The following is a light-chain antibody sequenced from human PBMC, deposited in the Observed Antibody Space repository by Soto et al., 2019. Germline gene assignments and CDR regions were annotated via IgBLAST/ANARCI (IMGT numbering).Light chain of an antibody. CDR2: DAS. Sequence: EFVFTQSPGTLSLSPGERATLSCRASQTVRNNYLAWYQQKPGQAPRLLIYDASSRATGIPDRFSGGGSGTDFTLTISRLEPEDFAVYYCQQYDNSPITFGQGTRRENK. V-gene: IGKV3-20*01. CDR1: QTVRNNY. J-gene: IGKJ5*01. CDR3: QQYDNSPIT.